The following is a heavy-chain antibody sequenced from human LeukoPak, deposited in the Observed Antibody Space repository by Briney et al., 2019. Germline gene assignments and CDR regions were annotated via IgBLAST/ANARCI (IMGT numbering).Heavy chain of an antibody. Sequence: GGSLRLSFAASKFTFNRYWMHWVRQAPGKGLVWVSRINTDGSTTSYADSVKGRFTISRDNAKNTLYLQMNSLRAEDTAVYYCTRSHYFDSGGYYYYHYGMDVWGQGTTVTVSS. D-gene: IGHD3-22*01. V-gene: IGHV3-74*01. J-gene: IGHJ6*02. CDR3: TRSHYFDSGGYYYYHYGMDV. CDR1: KFTFNRYW. CDR2: INTDGSTT.